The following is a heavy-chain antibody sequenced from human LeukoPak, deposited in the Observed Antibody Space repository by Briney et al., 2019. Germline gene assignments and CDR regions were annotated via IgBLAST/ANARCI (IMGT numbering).Heavy chain of an antibody. CDR1: GFTFSSYA. D-gene: IGHD6-19*01. J-gene: IGHJ5*02. Sequence: PGGSLRLSCAASGFTFSSYAMSWVRQAPGKGLEWVSAISGSGGSTYYADSVKGRFPISRDNSKNTLYLQMNSLRAEDTAVYYCAKDRDLRPEYSSGWYVWFDPWGQGTLVTVSS. CDR2: ISGSGGST. CDR3: AKDRDLRPEYSSGWYVWFDP. V-gene: IGHV3-23*01.